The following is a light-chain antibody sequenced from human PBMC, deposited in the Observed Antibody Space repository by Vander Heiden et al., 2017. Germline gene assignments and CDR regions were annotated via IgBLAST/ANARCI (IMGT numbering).Light chain of an antibody. CDR2: DVT. Sequence: QSALTQPASVSGSPGHSITISCTGTSSDVGGYNYVSWYQQHPGKVPKLMIYDVTNRPSGVSNRFSGSKSGNTASLTISGLQPEDEADYFCCSYTSSSTWVFGGGTKVTVL. CDR1: SSDVGGYNY. CDR3: CSYTSSSTWV. J-gene: IGLJ3*02. V-gene: IGLV2-14*03.